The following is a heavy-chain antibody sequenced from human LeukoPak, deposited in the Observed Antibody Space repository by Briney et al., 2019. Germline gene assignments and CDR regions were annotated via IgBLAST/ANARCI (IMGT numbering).Heavy chain of an antibody. CDR2: IYHSGST. Sequence: PSETLSLTCTVSGYSISSGYYWGWIRQPPGKGLEWIGSIYHSGSTYYNPSLKSRVTISVDTSKNQFSLKLSSVTPADTAVYYCARDYSSGYYVNYWGLGTLVTVSS. D-gene: IGHD3-22*01. CDR3: ARDYSSGYYVNY. CDR1: GYSISSGYY. J-gene: IGHJ4*02. V-gene: IGHV4-38-2*02.